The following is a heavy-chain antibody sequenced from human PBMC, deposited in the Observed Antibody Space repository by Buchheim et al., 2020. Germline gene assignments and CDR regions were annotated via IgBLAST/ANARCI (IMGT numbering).Heavy chain of an antibody. CDR2: ISYDGSNK. CDR1: GFTFSSYG. V-gene: IGHV3-30*18. J-gene: IGHJ5*02. Sequence: QVQLVESGGGVVQPGRSLRPSCAASGFTFSSYGIHWVRQAPGKGLEWVAVISYDGSNKYYADSVKGRFTISRDNSKNTLYLQMNSLRAEDTAVYYCAKDHTYYDFWSGYYKNWFDPWGQGTL. D-gene: IGHD3-3*01. CDR3: AKDHTYYDFWSGYYKNWFDP.